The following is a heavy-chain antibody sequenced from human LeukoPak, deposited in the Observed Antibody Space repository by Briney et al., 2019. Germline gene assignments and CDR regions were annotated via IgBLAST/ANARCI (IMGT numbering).Heavy chain of an antibody. CDR3: ARDSELELNWFDP. Sequence: SVKVSCKASVGTFSIYAISWVRQAPGQGLEWVGGIIPIFGTANYAQKFQGRVTITADKSTSTAYMELSSLRSEDTAVYYCARDSELELNWFDPWGQGTLVTVSS. CDR1: VGTFSIYA. J-gene: IGHJ5*02. CDR2: IIPIFGTA. V-gene: IGHV1-69*06. D-gene: IGHD1-7*01.